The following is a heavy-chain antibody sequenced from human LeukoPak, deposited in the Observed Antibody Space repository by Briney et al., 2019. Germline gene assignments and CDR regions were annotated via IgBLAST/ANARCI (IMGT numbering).Heavy chain of an antibody. V-gene: IGHV3-23*01. CDR1: GFTITTYA. CDR3: AKGGDAGNARRWKFDP. D-gene: IGHD4-23*01. J-gene: IGHJ5*02. CDR2: ISDNGDSI. Sequence: GGSLRLSCVASGFTITTYAMNWVRQAPGKGLEWVSGISDNGDSIYYADSVKDRFTISRDIPRNTLYLQMNSLRAEDTAVYYCAKGGDAGNARRWKFDPWGQGTLVTVSS.